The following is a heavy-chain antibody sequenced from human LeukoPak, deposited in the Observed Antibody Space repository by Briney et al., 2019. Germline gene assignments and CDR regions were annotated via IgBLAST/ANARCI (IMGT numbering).Heavy chain of an antibody. CDR2: LYSDGNT. D-gene: IGHD1-14*01. Sequence: QPGGSLRLSLAAAAFTAVINDTAAGRQAPGKGLEWVSVLYSDGNTKYADSVQGRFTISRDNSKNTLYLEMNRLSPDDTAVYYCAIVVEPLTANSLAYWGQGTLVTVSS. J-gene: IGHJ4*02. CDR3: AIVVEPLTANSLAY. CDR1: AFTAVIND. V-gene: IGHV3-53*01.